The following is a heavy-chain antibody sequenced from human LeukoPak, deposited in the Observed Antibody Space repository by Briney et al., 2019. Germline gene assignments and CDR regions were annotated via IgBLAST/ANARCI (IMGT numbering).Heavy chain of an antibody. CDR2: INPNSGGT. CDR3: ARDAWGLEYFDY. V-gene: IGHV1-2*06. D-gene: IGHD7-27*01. CDR1: GYTFTDYY. J-gene: IGHJ4*02. Sequence: ASVKVSCKASGYTFTDYYMHWVRQAPGQGLEWMGRINPNSGGTNYAQKFQGRVTMTRDTSISTAYMELSRLSSDDTAVYYCARDAWGLEYFDYRGQGTLVTVSS.